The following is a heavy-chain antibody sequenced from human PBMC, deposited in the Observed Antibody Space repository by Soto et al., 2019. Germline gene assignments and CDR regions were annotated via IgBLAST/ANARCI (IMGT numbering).Heavy chain of an antibody. CDR3: ARSPTFYYYDSSGRDAFDI. D-gene: IGHD3-22*01. Sequence: PGGSLRLCCAASGFTFSSYAMSWVRQAPGKGLEWVSAISGSGGSTYYADSVKGRFTISRDNSKNTLYLQMNSLRAEDTAVYYCARSPTFYYYDSSGRDAFDIWGQGTMVTVSS. V-gene: IGHV3-23*01. J-gene: IGHJ3*02. CDR2: ISGSGGST. CDR1: GFTFSSYA.